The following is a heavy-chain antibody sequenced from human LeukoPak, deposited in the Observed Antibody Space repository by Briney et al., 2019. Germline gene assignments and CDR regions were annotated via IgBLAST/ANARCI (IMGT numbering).Heavy chain of an antibody. CDR1: GFTFDDYG. J-gene: IGHJ3*02. CDR3: ARTQYYDFWSGYYTDAFDI. V-gene: IGHV3-20*04. D-gene: IGHD3-3*01. CDR2: INWNGGST. Sequence: PGGSLRLSCAASGFTFDDYGMSWVRQAPGKGREWVSGINWNGGSTGYADSVKGRFTISRDNAKNSLYLQMNSLRAEDTALYYCARTQYYDFWSGYYTDAFDIWGQGTMVTVSS.